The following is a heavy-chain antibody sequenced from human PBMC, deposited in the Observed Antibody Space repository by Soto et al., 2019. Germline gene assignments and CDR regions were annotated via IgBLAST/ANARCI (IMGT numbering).Heavy chain of an antibody. CDR2: IFSNDEK. CDR1: GFSLSRSRMG. Sequence: QVTLQESGPVLVRPTETLTLTCTVSGFSLSRSRMGVTWIRQPPGKALEWVAHIFSNDEKSYSTSLKSRLSISKDTTKSQVVLTMTNMDPVDTGTYYCAGIHDGWSFFDYWGQGTPVTVSS. CDR3: AGIHDGWSFFDY. J-gene: IGHJ4*02. D-gene: IGHD3-3*01. V-gene: IGHV2-26*01.